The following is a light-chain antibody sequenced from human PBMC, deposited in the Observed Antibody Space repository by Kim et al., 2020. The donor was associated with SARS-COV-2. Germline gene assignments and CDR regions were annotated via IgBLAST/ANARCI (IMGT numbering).Light chain of an antibody. CDR3: QQYSSFPLT. CDR2: WAS. J-gene: IGKJ4*01. CDR1: QRVTYTSSNKDY. Sequence: DIVMTQSPDSLAVSLGERATINCKSSQRVTYTSSNKDYLAWYQQKPGQPPRLLIYWASTRESGVPDRFSGSGSETDFTLTISSLQAEDVAVYYCQQYSSFPLTVGGGTKVDIK. V-gene: IGKV4-1*01.